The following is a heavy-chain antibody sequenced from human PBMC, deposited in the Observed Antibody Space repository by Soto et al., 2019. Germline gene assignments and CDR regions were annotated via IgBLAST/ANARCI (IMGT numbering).Heavy chain of an antibody. CDR3: AQHSHYSHGSDFNWFDP. J-gene: IGHJ5*02. Sequence: QITLKESGPSLVKPTQTLTLTCTFSGFSLSTSGVGVGWIRQPPGKALEWLALIYWDDDKRYSPSLKSRLTITKDTSKSRVVLTMTSMDPVDTAIYYCAQHSHYSHGSDFNWFDPWGLGTLVTVSS. V-gene: IGHV2-5*02. CDR1: GFSLSTSGVG. D-gene: IGHD2-21*01. CDR2: IYWDDDK.